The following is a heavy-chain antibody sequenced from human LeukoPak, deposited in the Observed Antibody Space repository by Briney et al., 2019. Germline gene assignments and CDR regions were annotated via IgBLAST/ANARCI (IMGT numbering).Heavy chain of an antibody. CDR1: GFTFDDYA. J-gene: IGHJ4*02. V-gene: IGHV3-30-3*01. CDR3: ARVAIPLESGWLPFDY. CDR2: ISYDGSNK. D-gene: IGHD6-19*01. Sequence: PGGSLRLSCAASGFTFDDYAMHWVRQAPGKGLEWVAVISYDGSNKYYADSVKGRFTISRDNSKNTLYLQMNSLRAEDTAVYYCARVAIPLESGWLPFDYWGQGTLVTVSS.